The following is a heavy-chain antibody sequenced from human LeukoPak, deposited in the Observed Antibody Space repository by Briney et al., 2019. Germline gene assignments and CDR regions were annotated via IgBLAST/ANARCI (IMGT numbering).Heavy chain of an antibody. J-gene: IGHJ4*02. V-gene: IGHV4-38-2*02. CDR3: ARNGYGSGSSW. D-gene: IGHD3-10*01. Sequence: SETLSLTCTVSGYSISSGHYWGWIRQPPGKGLEGIGSIYHSGSTYYNPSLKSRVTISVDTSKKQFSLKLSSVTAADTAVYYCARNGYGSGSSWWGQGTPVTVSS. CDR2: IYHSGST. CDR1: GYSISSGHY.